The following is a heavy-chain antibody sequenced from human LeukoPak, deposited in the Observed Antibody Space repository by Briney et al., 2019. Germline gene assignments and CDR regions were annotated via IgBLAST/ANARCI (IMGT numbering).Heavy chain of an antibody. CDR1: GFTFSSYW. V-gene: IGHV3-23*01. D-gene: IGHD3-22*01. CDR2: ISGSGGST. CDR3: ATRTTYYYDSSGWIDY. Sequence: GGSLRLSCAASGFTFSSYWMSWVRQAPGKGLEWVSAISGSGGSTYYADSVKGRFTISRDNSKNTLYLQMNSLRAEDTAVYYCATRTTYYYDSSGWIDYWGQGTLVTVSS. J-gene: IGHJ4*02.